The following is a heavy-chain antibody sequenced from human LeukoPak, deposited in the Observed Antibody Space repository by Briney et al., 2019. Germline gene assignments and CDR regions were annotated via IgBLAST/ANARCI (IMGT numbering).Heavy chain of an antibody. CDR1: GYSISSGYY. CDR3: ARAGRGTYYYDSSGPSGFHY. D-gene: IGHD3-22*01. V-gene: IGHV4-38-2*02. CDR2: IYHSGST. J-gene: IGHJ4*02. Sequence: KSSETLSLTCTVSGYSISSGYYWGWIRQPPGKGLEWIGSIYHSGSTYYNPSLKSRVTISVDTSKNQFSLKLSSVTAADTAVYYCARAGRGTYYYDSSGPSGFHYWGQGTLVTVSS.